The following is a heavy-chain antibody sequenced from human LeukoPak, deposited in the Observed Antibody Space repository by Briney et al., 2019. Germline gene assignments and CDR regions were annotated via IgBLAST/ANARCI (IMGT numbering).Heavy chain of an antibody. V-gene: IGHV3-30-3*01. CDR1: GFTFSSYA. CDR3: ARDSTRRFDY. D-gene: IGHD2-15*01. J-gene: IGHJ4*02. CDR2: ISYDGSNK. Sequence: RPGGSLRLSCAASGFTFSSYAMHWVRQAPGKGLEWVAVISYDGSNKYYADFVKGRFTISRDNSKNTLYLQMNSLRAEDTAVYYCARDSTRRFDYWGREPWSPSPQ.